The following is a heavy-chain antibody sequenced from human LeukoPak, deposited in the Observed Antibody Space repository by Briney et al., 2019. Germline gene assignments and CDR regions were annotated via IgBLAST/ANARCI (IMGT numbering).Heavy chain of an antibody. CDR1: GLTSGSYW. V-gene: IGHV3-7*03. CDR3: AVGSGWSSEY. J-gene: IGHJ4*02. CDR2: IKNDGSER. D-gene: IGHD6-19*01. Sequence: GGSLRLSSAASGLTSGSYWMSWVRHTPGKGLEWVANIKNDGSERNYMEPVKGRFTIARDNGKNSLHLQMKNLRTEDTAVYYCAVGSGWSSEYWGQGTLVTVSS.